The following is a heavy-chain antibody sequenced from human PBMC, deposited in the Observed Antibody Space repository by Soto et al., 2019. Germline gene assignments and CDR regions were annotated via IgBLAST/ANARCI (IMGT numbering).Heavy chain of an antibody. Sequence: ASVKVSCKASGYSFTNYGISWVRQAPGQGLEWMGWISVYNGNTNFAQKLQGRVTMTTDTSTSTAYMELRSLRSDDTAVYYCARAYGSGSRPFDYWGQGTLVTVSS. D-gene: IGHD3-10*01. J-gene: IGHJ4*02. CDR2: ISVYNGNT. CDR1: GYSFTNYG. CDR3: ARAYGSGSRPFDY. V-gene: IGHV1-18*01.